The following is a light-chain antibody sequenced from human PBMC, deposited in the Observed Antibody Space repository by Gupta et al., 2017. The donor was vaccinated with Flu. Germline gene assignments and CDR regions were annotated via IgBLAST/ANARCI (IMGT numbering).Light chain of an antibody. CDR2: SKN. CDR3: ATGHDSLNGVV. Sequence: QSVLTQPPSASGTPGQRVTISCSGSSSDIGSNTVNWYQQLPGTAPKLLIYSKNQRPSGVPDRFSGSKSGTSASLSISGLRSEDEADYYCATGHDSLNGVVFGGGTKLTIL. J-gene: IGLJ3*02. V-gene: IGLV1-44*01. CDR1: SSDIGSNT.